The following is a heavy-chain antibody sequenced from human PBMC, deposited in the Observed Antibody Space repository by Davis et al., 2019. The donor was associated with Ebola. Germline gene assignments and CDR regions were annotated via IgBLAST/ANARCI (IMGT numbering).Heavy chain of an antibody. CDR3: ARAVGTKRYYFGQ. Sequence: PGGSLRLSCAASGFSVSSSYMSWVRQAPGKGLEWVSIMFDGGTTSYADSVKGRFTMSRDNSGNTLYVQMNNLRVEDTAVYYCARAVGTKRYYFGQWGQGTLVTVSS. D-gene: IGHD1-1*01. V-gene: IGHV3-53*01. CDR1: GFSVSSSY. J-gene: IGHJ4*02. CDR2: MFDGGTT.